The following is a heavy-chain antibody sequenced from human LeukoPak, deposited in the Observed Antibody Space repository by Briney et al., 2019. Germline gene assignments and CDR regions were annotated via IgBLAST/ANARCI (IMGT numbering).Heavy chain of an antibody. CDR2: MSSGGGTT. D-gene: IGHD2-2*01. V-gene: IGHV3-64*01. J-gene: IGHJ3*01. CDR3: TRSCTSTRCFAAFDF. CDR1: GFSLSSYA. Sequence: GGSLRLSCAASGFSLSSYAMHWVRQAPGKGLEYVSAMSSGGGTTYYANSVKGRFTISRDNSKNTLYLQMGSLRAEDMALYYCTRSCTSTRCFAAFDFWGQGTMVTVSS.